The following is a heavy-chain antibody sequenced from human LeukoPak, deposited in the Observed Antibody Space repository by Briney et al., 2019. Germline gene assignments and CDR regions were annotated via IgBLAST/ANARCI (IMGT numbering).Heavy chain of an antibody. CDR3: ARLWVEVPSSFYYGMDV. J-gene: IGHJ6*04. CDR1: GYSFSSYW. CDR2: IYPGESDT. Sequence: PGESLKISCKGSGYSFSSYWIGWVRQMPGKGLEWMGIIYPGESDTRYSPSFQGQVTISADKSISTAYLQWSSLKASDTAMYYCARLWVEVPSSFYYGMDVWGKGTTVTVSS. V-gene: IGHV5-51*01. D-gene: IGHD5-24*01.